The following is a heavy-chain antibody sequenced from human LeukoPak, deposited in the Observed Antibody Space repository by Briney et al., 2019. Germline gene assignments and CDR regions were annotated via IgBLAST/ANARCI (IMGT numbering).Heavy chain of an antibody. CDR3: ARYRHYYDSSGYGYYYMDV. CDR1: GYTFTSYG. Sequence: ASVKLSCKASGYTFTSYGISWVRHAPGQGLEWMGWISAYNGNTNYAQKLQGRVTMTTDTSTSTVYMELRSLRSDDTAVYYWARYRHYYDSSGYGYYYMDVWGKGTTVTISS. CDR2: ISAYNGNT. J-gene: IGHJ6*03. D-gene: IGHD3-22*01. V-gene: IGHV1-18*01.